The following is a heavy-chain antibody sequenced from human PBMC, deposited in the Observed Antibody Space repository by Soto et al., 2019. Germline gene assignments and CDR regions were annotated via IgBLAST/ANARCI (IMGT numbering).Heavy chain of an antibody. CDR3: ARTSRGYYRGYRDLRYGLDV. V-gene: IGHV1-18*01. D-gene: IGHD3-3*01. Sequence: QVQLLQSGAEVKKPGASVKVSCKASGYTFSSYSIPWVRKAPGQVLEWMGWINIFNGNTDYAQKIQGKTTMTTGSSTSTVYLHLRRLTSDDTAVDYCARTSRGYYRGYRDLRYGLDVSGPGTWVTVSS. J-gene: IGHJ6*02. CDR2: INIFNGNT. CDR1: GYTFSSYS.